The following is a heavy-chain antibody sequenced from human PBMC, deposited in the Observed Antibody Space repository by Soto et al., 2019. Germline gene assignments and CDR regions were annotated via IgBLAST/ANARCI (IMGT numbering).Heavy chain of an antibody. CDR3: AKTYYYDQNWFDP. Sequence: QVQLVESGGGVVQPGRSLRLSCAASGFTFSSYAMHWVRQAPGKGLEWVAVISYDGSNKYYAYSVKGRFTISRDNSKNTLSLKMNSLRAEDTAVYYCAKTYYYDQNWFDPWVEGTMVTVSS. J-gene: IGHJ5*02. D-gene: IGHD3-22*01. V-gene: IGHV3-30-3*02. CDR2: ISYDGSNK. CDR1: GFTFSSYA.